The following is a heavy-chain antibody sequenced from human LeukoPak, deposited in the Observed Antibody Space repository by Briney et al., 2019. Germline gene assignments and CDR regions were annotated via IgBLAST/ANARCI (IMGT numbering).Heavy chain of an antibody. CDR2: MNPNSGNT. Sequence: ASVKVSCKASGYTFTSYDINWERQATGQGLEWMGWMNPNSGNTGYAQKFQGRVTMTRNTSISTAYMELSSLRSEDTAVYYCASITMIGYYFDYWGQGTLVTVSS. D-gene: IGHD3-22*01. CDR3: ASITMIGYYFDY. J-gene: IGHJ4*02. CDR1: GYTFTSYD. V-gene: IGHV1-8*01.